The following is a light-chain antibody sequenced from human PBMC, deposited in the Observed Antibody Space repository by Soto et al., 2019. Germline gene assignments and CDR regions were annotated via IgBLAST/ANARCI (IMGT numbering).Light chain of an antibody. Sequence: EIVLTQSPAILSLSPGERATLSCRASQSVTIKLAWYQQKPGQPPRLLIYDASTRATGTPARFSGSGSGTDFTLSISSLEPEDFAVYFCQHRASWPLTFGGGTKVEI. CDR1: QSVTIK. CDR3: QHRASWPLT. J-gene: IGKJ4*01. CDR2: DAS. V-gene: IGKV3-11*01.